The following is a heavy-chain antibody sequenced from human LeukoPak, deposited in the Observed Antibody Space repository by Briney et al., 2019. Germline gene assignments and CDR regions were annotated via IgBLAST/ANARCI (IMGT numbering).Heavy chain of an antibody. V-gene: IGHV3-30-3*01. CDR3: AKDGGRYCSSTSCHTGFDY. CDR2: ISYDGSNK. D-gene: IGHD2-2*02. Sequence: GSLRLSCEASGFKFFTFAMHWVRRAPGKGLEWVAIISYDGSNKYYGDSVKGRFTISRDNSKNTLYLQMNSLRAEDTAVYYCAKDGGRYCSSTSCHTGFDYWGQGTLVTVSS. J-gene: IGHJ4*02. CDR1: GFKFFTFA.